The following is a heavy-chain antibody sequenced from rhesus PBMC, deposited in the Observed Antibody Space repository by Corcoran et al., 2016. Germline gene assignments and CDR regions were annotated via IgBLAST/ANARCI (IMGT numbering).Heavy chain of an antibody. V-gene: IGHV4-106*01. CDR1: GGSISDDYY. D-gene: IGHD3-28*01. CDR3: EGDSGYYATFDY. Sequence: QVQLQESGPGLVKPSETLSLTCAVSGGSISDDYYWNWISQPPGKGLEWIGYIYGSGGGTNYNPSLKNRVTMSIDTSKNQFSLKLSSVTAADTAVYYCEGDSGYYATFDYWGQGVLVTVSS. CDR2: IYGSGGGT. J-gene: IGHJ4*01.